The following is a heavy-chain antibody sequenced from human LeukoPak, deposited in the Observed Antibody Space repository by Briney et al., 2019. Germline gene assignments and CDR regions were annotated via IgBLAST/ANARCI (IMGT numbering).Heavy chain of an antibody. Sequence: ASVKVSRKTSGYTFINYGISWVRQAPGQSLEWMGWISAYNGNTRYAQKFHGRVTMITDTSTNTVYMELRSLRSDDTALYYCARQVDTTMALPDYWGQGTLVTVSS. CDR2: ISAYNGNT. J-gene: IGHJ4*02. CDR1: GYTFINYG. CDR3: ARQVDTTMALPDY. V-gene: IGHV1-18*01. D-gene: IGHD5-18*01.